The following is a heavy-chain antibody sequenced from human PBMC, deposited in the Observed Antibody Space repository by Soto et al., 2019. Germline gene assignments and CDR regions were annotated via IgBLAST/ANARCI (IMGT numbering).Heavy chain of an antibody. D-gene: IGHD2-15*01. Sequence: QVQLVQSGAEVKKPGASVKVSCKASGYIFTAYSMHWVRQAPGQELEWMGVVNPSGGSTNYAQKFKGRITMTSATSTSTVYMDLSSLTSEDTAVYYCAREENCSDGICYSEYFQRWGQGTLVTVSS. J-gene: IGHJ1*01. V-gene: IGHV1-46*01. CDR3: AREENCSDGICYSEYFQR. CDR1: GYIFTAYS. CDR2: VNPSGGST.